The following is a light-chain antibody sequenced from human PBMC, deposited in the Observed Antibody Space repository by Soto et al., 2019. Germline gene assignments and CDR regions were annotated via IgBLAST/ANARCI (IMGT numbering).Light chain of an antibody. V-gene: IGLV1-40*01. Sequence: QLVLTQPPSVSGAPGQRVSIFCSGSSSNIGADYHVHWYQQFPGTAPRLLIYGDTNRPSGVPGRFSGSKSGTSASLAISGLQAEDEADYYCSAWDDSLHVWLFGGGTKLTVL. CDR3: SAWDDSLHVWL. CDR2: GDT. J-gene: IGLJ3*02. CDR1: SSNIGADYH.